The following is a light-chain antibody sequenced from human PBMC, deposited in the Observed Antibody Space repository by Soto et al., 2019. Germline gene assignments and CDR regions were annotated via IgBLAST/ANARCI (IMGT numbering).Light chain of an antibody. CDR2: EVS. V-gene: IGLV2-14*01. J-gene: IGLJ2*01. CDR3: SSHTSSSTLV. Sequence: QSVLTQPASVSGSPGQSITISCTGTSGDVGVYKYVSWYQQHPGKAPKLMIYEVSNRPSGVSNRFSGSKSGNTASLTISGLQAEDEADYYCSSHTSSSTLVFGGGTKLTVL. CDR1: SGDVGVYKY.